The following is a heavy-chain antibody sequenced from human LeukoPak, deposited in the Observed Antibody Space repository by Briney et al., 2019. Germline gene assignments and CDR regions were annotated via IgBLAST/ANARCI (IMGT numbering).Heavy chain of an antibody. CDR1: GGSISSSSW. V-gene: IGHV4-4*02. J-gene: IGHJ4*02. D-gene: IGHD5-12*01. CDR3: ARVDSGYEDLH. CDR2: ISHTGTT. Sequence: PSETLSLTCAVSGGSISSSSWWTWLRQTPGKGLEWIGEISHTGTTNYNPSLESRVTMSVDKSNNLFSLTLTPVTAADTAVYYCARVDSGYEDLHWGQGTLVTVSS.